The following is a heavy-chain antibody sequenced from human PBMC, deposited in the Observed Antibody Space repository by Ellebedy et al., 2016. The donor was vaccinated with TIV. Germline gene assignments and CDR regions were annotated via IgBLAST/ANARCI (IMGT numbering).Heavy chain of an antibody. J-gene: IGHJ4*02. V-gene: IGHV3-21*06. CDR3: ARRSSGYCSGTSCTTDFDL. CDR1: RFTFSSFS. Sequence: GESLKISCAASRFTFSSFSMNWVRQAPGRGLEWVSSISVSSTYIFYADSVKGRFTISRDNPKNTLYLQMNSLRAEDTAVYYCARRSSGYCSGTSCTTDFDLWGQGTLVTVSS. CDR2: ISVSSTYI. D-gene: IGHD2-2*03.